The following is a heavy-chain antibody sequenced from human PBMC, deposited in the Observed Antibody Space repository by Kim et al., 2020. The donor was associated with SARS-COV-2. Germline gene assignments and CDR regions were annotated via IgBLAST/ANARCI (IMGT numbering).Heavy chain of an antibody. D-gene: IGHD3-22*01. Sequence: SETLSLTCAVYGGSFSGYYWSWIRQPPGKGLEWIGEINHSGSTNYNPSLKSRVTISVDTSKNQFSLKLSSVTAADTAVYYCARGKRGYSDDWGQGTLVTVSS. CDR3: ARGKRGYSDD. V-gene: IGHV4-34*01. J-gene: IGHJ4*02. CDR2: INHSGST. CDR1: GGSFSGYY.